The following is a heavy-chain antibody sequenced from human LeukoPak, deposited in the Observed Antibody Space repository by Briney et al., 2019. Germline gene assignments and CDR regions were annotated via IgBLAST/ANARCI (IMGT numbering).Heavy chain of an antibody. CDR1: GFSLTSRGVG. D-gene: IGHD2/OR15-2a*01. CDR3: AHKKNSNAFDI. V-gene: IGHV2-5*02. J-gene: IGHJ3*02. CDR2: ISGGDDK. Sequence: SGPTLVKPTQTLTLTCTFSGFSLTSRGVGVGWIRQPPGKALEWLALISGGDDKRYSPSLKSRLTIAKDTSKNQVFLTVTNMDPVDTATYYCAHKKNSNAFDIWGQGTMVAVSS.